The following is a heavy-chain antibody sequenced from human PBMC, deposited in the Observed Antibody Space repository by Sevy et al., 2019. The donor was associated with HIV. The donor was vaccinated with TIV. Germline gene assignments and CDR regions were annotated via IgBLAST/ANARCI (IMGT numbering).Heavy chain of an antibody. CDR1: GFTFSSYS. D-gene: IGHD1-26*01. Sequence: GGSLRLSCAASGFTFSSYSMNWVRQAPGKGLEWVSSISSSSSYIYYADSVKGRFTISRDNAKNSLYLQMNSLRAEDTAVYYCVTKVGATTIGYYYYGMDVWGQGTTVTVSS. CDR3: VTKVGATTIGYYYYGMDV. V-gene: IGHV3-21*01. J-gene: IGHJ6*02. CDR2: ISSSSSYI.